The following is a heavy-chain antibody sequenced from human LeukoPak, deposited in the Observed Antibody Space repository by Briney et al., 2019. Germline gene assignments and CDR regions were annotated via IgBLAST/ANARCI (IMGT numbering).Heavy chain of an antibody. CDR3: ARLSTGWYGHFDF. V-gene: IGHV3-7*03. D-gene: IGHD6-13*01. CDR2: IKQDESEK. CDR1: GFTFSSYW. J-gene: IGHJ4*02. Sequence: GGSLRLSCAASGFTFSSYWMSWVRQAPGKGLEWVANIKQDESEKYYVDSVKGRFTISRDNAKNSLYLQMNSLRAEDTAVYYCARLSTGWYGHFDFWGQGTLVTVSS.